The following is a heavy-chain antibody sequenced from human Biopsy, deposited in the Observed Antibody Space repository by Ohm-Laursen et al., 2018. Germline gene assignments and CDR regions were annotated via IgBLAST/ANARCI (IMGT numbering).Heavy chain of an antibody. Sequence: VKVSCKVSGYTLTEISTDCGRQTPGKGLGWMGGVALKNGKTVYTQNFQARVSMTEDTSTDTAYMELRSLRSEDTAVYYCAADINVWNVNYWGQGTQVTVSS. CDR3: AADINVWNVNY. J-gene: IGHJ4*02. V-gene: IGHV1-24*01. CDR2: VALKNGKT. CDR1: GYTLTEIS. D-gene: IGHD1-1*01.